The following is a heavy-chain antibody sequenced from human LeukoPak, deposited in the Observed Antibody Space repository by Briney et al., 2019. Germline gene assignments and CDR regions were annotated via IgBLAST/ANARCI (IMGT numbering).Heavy chain of an antibody. CDR2: INPNSGDT. CDR1: GYTFTGYY. J-gene: IGHJ4*02. Sequence: ASVRVSCKASGYTFTGYYMYWVRQAPGQGLEWVGCINPNSGDTNYAQKFQGRVTMTRDTSITTAYMELTSLRSDDTGVYYCTRARGSYCADYWGQGTLVTVSS. D-gene: IGHD3-10*01. CDR3: TRARGSYCADY. V-gene: IGHV1-2*02.